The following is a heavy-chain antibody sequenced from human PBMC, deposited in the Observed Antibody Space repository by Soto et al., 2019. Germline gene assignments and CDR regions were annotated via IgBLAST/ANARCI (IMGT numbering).Heavy chain of an antibody. CDR2: IIPIFGQA. V-gene: IGHV1-69*01. Sequence: QVQLVQSGAEVKKPGSSVKVSCKASGGTLSRSAISWVRQAPGQGLEWMGGIIPIFGQAIYAQKFRGRVSIIADESTRTAYMEMSSLRSDDTAVYYCGTGSSWTKVESWGQGTLVTVSS. CDR3: GTGSSWTKVES. J-gene: IGHJ4*02. D-gene: IGHD6-13*01. CDR1: GGTLSRSA.